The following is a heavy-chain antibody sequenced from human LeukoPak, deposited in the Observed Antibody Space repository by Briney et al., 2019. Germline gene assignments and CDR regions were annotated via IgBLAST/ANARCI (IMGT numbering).Heavy chain of an antibody. Sequence: PGGSLRLSCAASGFSFSSYAMHWVRQAPGKGLEWVAVIWYDGGNKYYADSVKGRFTISRDNFKNTLYLEMNSLRAEDTAVYYCARGLTQIPRLATGLGHWGQGTLVTVSS. CDR1: GFSFSSYA. CDR3: ARGLTQIPRLATGLGH. CDR2: IWYDGGNK. V-gene: IGHV3-33*01. J-gene: IGHJ4*02. D-gene: IGHD2-21*02.